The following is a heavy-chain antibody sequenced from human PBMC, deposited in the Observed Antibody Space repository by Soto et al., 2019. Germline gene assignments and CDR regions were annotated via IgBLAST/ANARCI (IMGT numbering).Heavy chain of an antibody. J-gene: IGHJ4*02. D-gene: IGHD4-17*01. CDR2: IYASGGST. CDR3: FRGGFPDYGKEGRY. Sequence: QVQLMQSGAEVKKPGASVKVSCKACGYTFTSYNVHWVRQAPGQGLEWIGIIYASGGSTTYAQNFQGRLTVTRDTSTSTVYMELSSLRSDDTAVYYCFRGGFPDYGKEGRYWGQGTLVTVSS. V-gene: IGHV1-46*01. CDR1: GYTFTSYN.